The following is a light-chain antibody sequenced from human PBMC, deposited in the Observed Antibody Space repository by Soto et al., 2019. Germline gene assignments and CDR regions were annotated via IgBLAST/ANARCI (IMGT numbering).Light chain of an antibody. Sequence: SALTQPPSASGSPGQSVTISCTGTSSDVGEYNYVSWYQQRPGKAPKLVIFEVTKRPSGVPDRFSASKSGNTASLTVSGLQAEDEADYYCSSYTGSSHLLCGGGTKLTVL. V-gene: IGLV2-8*01. CDR1: SSDVGEYNY. CDR2: EVT. CDR3: SSYTGSSHLL. J-gene: IGLJ2*01.